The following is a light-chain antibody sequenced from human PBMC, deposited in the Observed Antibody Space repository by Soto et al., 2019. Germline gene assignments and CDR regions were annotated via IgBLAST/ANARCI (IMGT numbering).Light chain of an antibody. J-gene: IGKJ1*01. CDR2: AAS. V-gene: IGKV1-6*01. CDR1: QAIRSA. Sequence: AIQLTQSPSSLSASVGCRVTITCRASQAIRSALGWYQQKPGKVPKLLIYAASTLQSGVPSRFSASGFGTDFTLTISRLQHEDFATYYCLLDFGYFWAFGQGTKVDIK. CDR3: LLDFGYFWA.